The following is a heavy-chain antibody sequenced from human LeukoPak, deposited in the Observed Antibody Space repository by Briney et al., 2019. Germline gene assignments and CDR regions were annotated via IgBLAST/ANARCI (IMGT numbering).Heavy chain of an antibody. CDR3: ARGRVYYYDSSGYYEGNWFDP. D-gene: IGHD3-22*01. J-gene: IGHJ5*02. CDR1: GYTFTNYY. Sequence: ASVKVSCKASGYTFTNYYMHWVRQAPGQGLEWMGIINPSGGSTSYAQKFQGRVTMTRDMSASTVYMELSSLTSEDTAVYYCARGRVYYYDSSGYYEGNWFDPWGQGTLVTVSS. CDR2: INPSGGST. V-gene: IGHV1-46*01.